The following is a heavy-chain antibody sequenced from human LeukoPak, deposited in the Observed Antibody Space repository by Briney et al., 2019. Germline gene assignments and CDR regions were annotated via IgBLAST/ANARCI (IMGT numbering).Heavy chain of an antibody. J-gene: IGHJ6*03. D-gene: IGHD2-2*01. CDR3: ARDVVGPPNFYDMDV. Sequence: GASVKVSCKASGGTFSSYTISWVRQAPGQGLEWMGRIIPILGIANYAQKFQGRVTITADKSTSTAYMELSSLRSEDTAVYYCARDVVGPPNFYDMDVWGKGTTVTVSS. CDR1: GGTFSSYT. CDR2: IIPILGIA. V-gene: IGHV1-69*04.